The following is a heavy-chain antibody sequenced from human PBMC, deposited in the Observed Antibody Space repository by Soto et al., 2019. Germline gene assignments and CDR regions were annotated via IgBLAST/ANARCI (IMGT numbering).Heavy chain of an antibody. J-gene: IGHJ5*02. CDR3: ARPITMVRGVISGFDP. D-gene: IGHD3-10*01. CDR2: IIPIFGTA. Sequence: QVQLVQSGAEVKKPGSSVKVSCKASGGTFSSYAISWVRQAPGQGLEWMGGIIPIFGTANYAQKFQGRVTITADESTSTAYMELSSPRSEDTAVYYCARPITMVRGVISGFDPWGQGTLVTVSS. V-gene: IGHV1-69*01. CDR1: GGTFSSYA.